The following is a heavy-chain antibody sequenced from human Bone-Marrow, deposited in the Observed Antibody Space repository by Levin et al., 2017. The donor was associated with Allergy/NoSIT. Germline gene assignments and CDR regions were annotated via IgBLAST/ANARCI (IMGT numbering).Heavy chain of an antibody. D-gene: IGHD1-14*01. Sequence: LRLSCTVSGGSIRSSNYYWTWIRQSAGKGLEWIGRVFASGSTDYMSSFRGRVTLSVDTSKNQFYLNLRSLTAADTAVYFCARDVDHLGKFDSWGRGILVTVSS. CDR3: ARDVDHLGKFDS. J-gene: IGHJ5*01. V-gene: IGHV4-61*02. CDR1: GGSIRSSNYY. CDR2: VFASGST.